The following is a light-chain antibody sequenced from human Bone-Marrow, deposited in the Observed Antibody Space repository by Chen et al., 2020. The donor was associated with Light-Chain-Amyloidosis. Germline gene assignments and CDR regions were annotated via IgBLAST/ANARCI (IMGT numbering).Light chain of an antibody. Sequence: SYVLTQPSSVSVAPGQTATIACGGNNIGSTSVHWCQQTPGQAPLLVVYDDSDRPSGIPERLSASNSGNTATLTISRVEAGDESDYYCQVWERSSDRPVFGGGTKLTVL. CDR1: NIGSTS. V-gene: IGLV3-21*02. CDR2: DDS. J-gene: IGLJ3*02. CDR3: QVWERSSDRPV.